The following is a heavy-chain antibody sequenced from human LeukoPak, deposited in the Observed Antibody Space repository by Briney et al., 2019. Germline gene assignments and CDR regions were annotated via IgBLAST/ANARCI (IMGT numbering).Heavy chain of an antibody. Sequence: GGSLRLSCAASGFTFSSYGMHWVRQAPGKGLELVAVIWYDGSNKYYADSVKGRFTISRDNSKNTLYLQMNSLRAEDTAVYYCARDRITGTLDYWGQGTLVTVSS. J-gene: IGHJ4*02. V-gene: IGHV3-33*01. CDR3: ARDRITGTLDY. CDR1: GFTFSSYG. CDR2: IWYDGSNK. D-gene: IGHD1-20*01.